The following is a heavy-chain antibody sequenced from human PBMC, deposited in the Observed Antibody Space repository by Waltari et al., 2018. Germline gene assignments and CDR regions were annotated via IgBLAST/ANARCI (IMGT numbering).Heavy chain of an antibody. Sequence: EVQLVESGGGLVQPGGSLRLSCAASGFTFSSYEMNWVRQAPGKGLEWVSYISSSGSTIYYADSVKGRFTISRDNAKNSLYLQMNSLRAEDTAVYYCAREYCSGGSCYPGDAFDIWGQGTMVTVSS. J-gene: IGHJ3*02. D-gene: IGHD2-15*01. CDR2: ISSSGSTI. V-gene: IGHV3-48*03. CDR3: AREYCSGGSCYPGDAFDI. CDR1: GFTFSSYE.